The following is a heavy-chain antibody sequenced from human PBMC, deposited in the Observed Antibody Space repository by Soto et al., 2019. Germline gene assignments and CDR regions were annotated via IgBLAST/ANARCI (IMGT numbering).Heavy chain of an antibody. V-gene: IGHV1-8*01. CDR1: GYTFTSYD. CDR3: ARGHYSSADYYYYYGIDD. D-gene: IGHD6-25*01. Sequence: ASVKVSCKASGYTFTSYDINWVRQATGQGLEWMGWMNPNSGNTGYAQKVQGRVTMTRNTSISTAYMELSSLRSEDTAVYYCARGHYSSADYYYYYGIDDWGQGPTVTISS. CDR2: MNPNSGNT. J-gene: IGHJ6*02.